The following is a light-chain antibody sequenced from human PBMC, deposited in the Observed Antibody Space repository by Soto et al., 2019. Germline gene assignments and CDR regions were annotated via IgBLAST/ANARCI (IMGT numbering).Light chain of an antibody. Sequence: QAVVTQEPSLTVSPGGTVTLTCASSTGAVTSGNYPSWFQRKPGQATRTLIYTTNDKHSLTPARFSGYLLGGRATLTLSGSQPEDESDYYCLLYYGGAHLVFGGGTKLTVL. CDR2: TTN. CDR3: LLYYGGAHLV. V-gene: IGLV7-43*01. CDR1: TGAVTSGNY. J-gene: IGLJ3*02.